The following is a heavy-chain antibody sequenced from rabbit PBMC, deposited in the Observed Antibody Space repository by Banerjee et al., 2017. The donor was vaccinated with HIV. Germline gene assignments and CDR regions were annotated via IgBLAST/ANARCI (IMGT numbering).Heavy chain of an antibody. J-gene: IGHJ4*01. CDR3: VRDQAHMLDL. CDR1: RFDFSTYS. Sequence: QELVESGGGLVQPGGSLQLSCKASRFDFSTYSMSWVRQAPGKGLEWIGYIVPICGSTHYATWVNGRFTISSHNAQNTLYLQLNSLTAADTATYFCVRDQAHMLDLWGPGTLVTVS. D-gene: IGHD1-1*01. V-gene: IGHV1S7*01. CDR2: IVPICGST.